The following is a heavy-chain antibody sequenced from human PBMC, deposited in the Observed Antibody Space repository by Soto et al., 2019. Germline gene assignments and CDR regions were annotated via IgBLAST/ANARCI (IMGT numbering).Heavy chain of an antibody. V-gene: IGHV3-30*18. CDR1: GFTFSSYG. Sequence: QVQLVESGGGVVQPGRSLRLSCAASGFTFSSYGMHWVRQAPGKGLEWVAVISYDGSNKYYADSVKGRFTISRDNSKNTLYLQMNSLRAEDTAVYYCAKEDNGSYYQDEIFDLWGRGTLVTVSS. D-gene: IGHD1-26*01. CDR2: ISYDGSNK. J-gene: IGHJ2*01. CDR3: AKEDNGSYYQDEIFDL.